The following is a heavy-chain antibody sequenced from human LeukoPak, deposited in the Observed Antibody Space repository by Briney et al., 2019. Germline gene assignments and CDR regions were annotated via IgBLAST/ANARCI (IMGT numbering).Heavy chain of an antibody. V-gene: IGHV3-23*01. J-gene: IGHJ4*02. CDR2: ISGSGGST. D-gene: IGHD6-13*01. CDR1: GFTFSSYA. CDR3: AERIAAAGTYYFDY. Sequence: GGSLRLSCAASGFTFSSYAMSWVRQAPGKGLEWVSAISGSGGSTYYADSVKGRFTISRDNSKNTLYLQMNSLRAEDTAVYYCAERIAAAGTYYFDYWGQGTLVTVSS.